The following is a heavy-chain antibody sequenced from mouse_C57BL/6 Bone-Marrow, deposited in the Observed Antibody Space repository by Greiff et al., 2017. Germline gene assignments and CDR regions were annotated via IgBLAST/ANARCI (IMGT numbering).Heavy chain of an antibody. CDR1: GFTFSDYG. CDR3: ARGGIYYEDYFDY. D-gene: IGHD2-4*01. CDR2: ISSGSSTI. V-gene: IGHV5-17*01. J-gene: IGHJ2*01. Sequence: EVKLMESGGGLVKPGGSLKLSCAASGFTFSDYGMHWVRQAPEKGLEWVAYISSGSSTIYYADTVKGRFTISRDNAKNTLFLQMTSLRSEDTAMYYCARGGIYYEDYFDYWGQGTTLTVSS.